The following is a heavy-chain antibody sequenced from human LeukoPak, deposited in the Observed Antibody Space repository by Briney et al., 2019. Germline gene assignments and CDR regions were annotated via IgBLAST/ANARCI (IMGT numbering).Heavy chain of an antibody. CDR2: ISAYNGNT. D-gene: IGHD2-2*01. V-gene: IGHV1-18*01. CDR3: ARDPGYCSSTSCLPGAPIDY. Sequence: GASVKVSCKASGYTFTSYGISWVRQAPGQGLEWMGWISAYNGNTNYAQKLQGRVTMTTDTSTSTAYMELRSLRPDDTAVYYCARDPGYCSSTSCLPGAPIDYWGQGTLVTVSS. CDR1: GYTFTSYG. J-gene: IGHJ4*02.